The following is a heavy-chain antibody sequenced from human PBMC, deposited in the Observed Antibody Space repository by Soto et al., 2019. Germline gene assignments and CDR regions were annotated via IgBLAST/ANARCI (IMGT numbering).Heavy chain of an antibody. D-gene: IGHD5-12*01. J-gene: IGHJ6*02. Sequence: ASVXVSCKASGGSFRTYTTSWVRQAPGQGLEWVGGIIPIFRTVNYAQRFRDRVTITADESTTTAYLELRNLRSEDTAVYYCTRDRGGNRLYYDMAVWGQGTSV. CDR2: IIPIFRTV. V-gene: IGHV1-69*01. CDR1: GGSFRTYT. CDR3: TRDRGGNRLYYDMAV.